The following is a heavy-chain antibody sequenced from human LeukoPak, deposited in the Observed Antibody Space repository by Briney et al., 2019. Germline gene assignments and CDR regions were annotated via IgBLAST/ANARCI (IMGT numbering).Heavy chain of an antibody. V-gene: IGHV3-9*01. CDR1: GFTFDDYA. Sequence: PGRSLRLSSAASGFTFDDYAMHWVRQAPGKGLEWVSGISWNSGSIGYADSVKGRFTISRDNAKNSLYLQMNSLRAEDTALYYCAKDREAGGGLETYFDYWGQGTLVTVSS. CDR3: AKDREAGGGLETYFDY. J-gene: IGHJ4*02. CDR2: ISWNSGSI. D-gene: IGHD1-26*01.